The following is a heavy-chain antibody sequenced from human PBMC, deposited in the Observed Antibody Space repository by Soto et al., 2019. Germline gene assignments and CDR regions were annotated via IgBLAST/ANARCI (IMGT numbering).Heavy chain of an antibody. V-gene: IGHV3-23*01. J-gene: IGHJ6*02. D-gene: IGHD6-13*01. CDR3: AKLSGSSWRGSVDV. CDR2: ISGSDGVT. CDR1: GFTFSNYA. Sequence: EVQLLASGGGLVQPGGSLRLSCAASGFTFSNYAMSWVRQAPGKGLEWVSPISGSDGVTYYANYVKGRLTISRDISNNTLYLKMNSLGVEDTSVYYCAKLSGSSWRGSVDVWGQGTTGTVS.